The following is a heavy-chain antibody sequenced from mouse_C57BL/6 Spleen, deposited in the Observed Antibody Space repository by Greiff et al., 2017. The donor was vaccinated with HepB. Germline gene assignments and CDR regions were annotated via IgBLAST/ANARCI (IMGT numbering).Heavy chain of an antibody. Sequence: QVQLKESGPELVKPGASVKISCKASGYAFSSSWMNWVKQRPGKGLEWIGRIYPGDGDTNYNRKFKGKATVTADKSSSTAYMQLSSLTSEDSAVYFCAKGTMTDQASFAYWGQGTLVTVSA. V-gene: IGHV1-82*01. J-gene: IGHJ3*01. CDR2: IYPGDGDT. CDR3: AKGTMTDQASFAY. D-gene: IGHD3-2*02. CDR1: GYAFSSSW.